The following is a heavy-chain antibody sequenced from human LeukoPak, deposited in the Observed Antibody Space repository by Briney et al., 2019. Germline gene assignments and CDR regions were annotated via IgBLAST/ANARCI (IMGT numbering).Heavy chain of an antibody. V-gene: IGHV3-30*18. D-gene: IGHD2-2*01. J-gene: IGHJ4*02. Sequence: GGSLRLSCAASGFAFSSYGMHWVRQAPGKGLEWVAVISYDGSNKYYADSVKGRFTISRDNSKNTLYLQMNSLRAEDTAVYYCAKGGTSPNFDYWGQGTLVTVSS. CDR3: AKGGTSPNFDY. CDR1: GFAFSSYG. CDR2: ISYDGSNK.